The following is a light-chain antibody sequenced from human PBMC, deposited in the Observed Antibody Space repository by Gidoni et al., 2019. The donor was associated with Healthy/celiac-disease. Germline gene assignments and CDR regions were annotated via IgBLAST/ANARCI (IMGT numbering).Light chain of an antibody. V-gene: IGLV3-19*01. CDR3: NSRDSSGNPIRV. CDR1: SLRSDY. CDR2: GKN. J-gene: IGLJ3*02. Sequence: SSELTQDPAVSVALGQTVRITCQGDSLRSDYASWYQQKPGQAPVLVIYGKNNRPSGIPDRFSGSSSGNTASVTITGAQAEDEADYYCNSRDSSGNPIRVFGGGTKLTVL.